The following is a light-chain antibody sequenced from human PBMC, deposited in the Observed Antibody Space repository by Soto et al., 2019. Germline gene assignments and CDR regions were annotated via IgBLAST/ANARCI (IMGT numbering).Light chain of an antibody. CDR1: QSVDSN. Sequence: EIVMTQSPATLSVSPGERATLSCRASQSVDSNLAWYQQKPGQAPRLLIFGASTRATGIPARFSGSGSGTDFTLTISSLQSEDFGVYFCQQYDNWPLTVGGGTKVDSK. CDR3: QQYDNWPLT. J-gene: IGKJ4*01. CDR2: GAS. V-gene: IGKV3D-15*01.